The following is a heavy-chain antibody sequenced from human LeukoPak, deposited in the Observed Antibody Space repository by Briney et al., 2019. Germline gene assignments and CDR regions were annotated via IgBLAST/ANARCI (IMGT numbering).Heavy chain of an antibody. CDR1: GYTFTSYG. CDR2: ISAYNGDA. CDR3: ARGVLYGSGSLD. D-gene: IGHD3-10*01. Sequence: ASVNVSCKASGYTFTSYGISWVRQAPGQGLEWLGWISAYNGDANYAQKLQGRITVTTDTSTSTAYMEVRSLRSDDTAVYYCARGVLYGSGSLDWGQVTLVTVSS. V-gene: IGHV1-18*01. J-gene: IGHJ4*02.